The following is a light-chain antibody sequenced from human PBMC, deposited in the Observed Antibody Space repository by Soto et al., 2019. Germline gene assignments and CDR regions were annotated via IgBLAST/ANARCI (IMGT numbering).Light chain of an antibody. J-gene: IGLJ1*01. CDR1: NSNIESNY. V-gene: IGLV1-47*01. CDR2: RNT. Sequence: QSVLTQPPSVSGTPGQGVTISCSGSNSNIESNYVYWYQHLPGTAPKLIIYRNTQRHSGVPDRFSASKSGTSASLAISGLRSEDEADYYCAAWDDSLRGYVFGTGTKLTVL. CDR3: AAWDDSLRGYV.